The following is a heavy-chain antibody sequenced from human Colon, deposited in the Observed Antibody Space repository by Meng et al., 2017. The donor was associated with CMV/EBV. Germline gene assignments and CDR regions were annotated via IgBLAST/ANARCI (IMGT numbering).Heavy chain of an antibody. Sequence: ASVKVSCKASSYTFSSFIIAWVRQAPGQGLEWMGWINTYKDKTNTNYAQKLQDRVTMTTDTSTSTAYMELRSLRSDDTAVYYCARGSSSTMFGDYYYGMDVWGQGTTVTVSS. CDR3: ARGSSSTMFGDYYYGMDV. CDR1: SYTFSSFI. CDR2: INTYKDKTNT. D-gene: IGHD3-3*01. V-gene: IGHV1-18*01. J-gene: IGHJ6*02.